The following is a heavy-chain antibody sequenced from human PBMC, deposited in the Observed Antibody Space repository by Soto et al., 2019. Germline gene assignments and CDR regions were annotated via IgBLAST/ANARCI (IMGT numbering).Heavy chain of an antibody. Sequence: SETLSLTCTVSGGSISSGDYYWSWIRQPPGKGLEWIGYINYSGSTYYNPSLKSRVTISVDTSKNQFSLKLSSVTAADTAVYYCARERPDGSRLDPWGQGTLVTVSS. CDR3: ARERPDGSRLDP. CDR1: GGSISSGDYY. D-gene: IGHD6-13*01. J-gene: IGHJ5*02. V-gene: IGHV4-30-4*01. CDR2: INYSGST.